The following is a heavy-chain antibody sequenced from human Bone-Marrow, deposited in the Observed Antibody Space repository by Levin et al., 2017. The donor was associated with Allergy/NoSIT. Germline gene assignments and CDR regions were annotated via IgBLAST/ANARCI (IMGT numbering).Heavy chain of an antibody. Sequence: SETLSLTCAISGASISSGGYSWSWIRQTPGQGLEWIGHIYYSGSTYYNPSLKSRVIISVDRSKNQFSLKLRSVTAADTAVYYCAREDSNGRANWFDPWGQGTLVSVSS. CDR1: GASISSGGYS. V-gene: IGHV4-30-2*01. D-gene: IGHD3-22*01. CDR3: AREDSNGRANWFDP. J-gene: IGHJ5*02. CDR2: IYYSGST.